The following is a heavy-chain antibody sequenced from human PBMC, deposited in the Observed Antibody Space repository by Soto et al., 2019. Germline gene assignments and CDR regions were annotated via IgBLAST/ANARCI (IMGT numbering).Heavy chain of an antibody. CDR2: ISGSGGST. J-gene: IGHJ6*02. CDR1: GFTFSSYA. CDR3: AKARPRYDFWSGYEYYYYGMDV. V-gene: IGHV3-23*01. Sequence: PGGSLILSCAASGFTFSSYAMSWVRPAPGKGLEWVSAISGSGGSTYYADSVKGRFTISRDNSKNTLYLQMNSLRAEDTAVYYCAKARPRYDFWSGYEYYYYGMDVWGQGTTVTVSS. D-gene: IGHD3-3*01.